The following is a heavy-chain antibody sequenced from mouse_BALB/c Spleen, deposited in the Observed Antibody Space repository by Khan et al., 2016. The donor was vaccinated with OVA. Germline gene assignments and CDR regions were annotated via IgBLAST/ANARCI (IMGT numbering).Heavy chain of an antibody. Sequence: VQLVESGPGLVAPSQSLSITCTISGFSLTNYGVHWVRLPPGKGLEWLVVIWSDGSTTYNSALKSRLSISKDNSKSQVFLKLNSLQTDDTAMYXSARQPYYHYYGMDYWGQGTSVTVSS. V-gene: IGHV2-6-1*01. D-gene: IGHD2-10*01. J-gene: IGHJ4*01. CDR3: ARQPYYHYYGMDY. CDR1: GFSLTNYG. CDR2: IWSDGST.